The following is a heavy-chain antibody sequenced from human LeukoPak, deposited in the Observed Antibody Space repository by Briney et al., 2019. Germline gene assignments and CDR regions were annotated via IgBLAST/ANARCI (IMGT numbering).Heavy chain of an antibody. J-gene: IGHJ6*02. V-gene: IGHV3-11*05. CDR2: ISSSSSYT. D-gene: IGHD6-13*01. Sequence: GGSLRLSCAASGFTFSYYYMSWIRQAPGKGLEWVSYISSSSSYTNYADSVKGRFTISRDNAKNSLYLQMNSLRAEDTAVYYCARDRVRRQLVRDYYYYGMDVWGQGTTVTVSS. CDR1: GFTFSYYY. CDR3: ARDRVRRQLVRDYYYYGMDV.